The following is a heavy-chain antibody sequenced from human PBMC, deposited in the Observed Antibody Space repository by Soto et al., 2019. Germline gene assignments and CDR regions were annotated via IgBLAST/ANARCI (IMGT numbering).Heavy chain of an antibody. CDR3: AKDVKQQQVVPEASDI. CDR2: ISGTVDTT. V-gene: IGHV3-23*01. Sequence: GGSLRLSCAASGFTFSNYAMSWVRQAPGKGLEWVSLISGTVDTTYYTDSVKGRFTISRDNSKNTLYLQMNSLRAEDTAVYYCAKDVKQQQVVPEASDIWGQGAVVTVSS. D-gene: IGHD6-13*01. J-gene: IGHJ3*02. CDR1: GFTFSNYA.